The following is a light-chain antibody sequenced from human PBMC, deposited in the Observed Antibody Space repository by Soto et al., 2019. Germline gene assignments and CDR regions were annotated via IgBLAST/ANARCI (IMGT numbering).Light chain of an antibody. CDR3: SSYTTGSTSVV. V-gene: IGLV2-14*01. Sequence: QSALTQPASLSGSPGQSITISCTGTSSDIGAYDYVSWFQQHPGKAPKLMISEVNNRPSGVSNRFSGSKSGNTASLTISGLQAEDEADYYCSSYTTGSTSVVFGGGTKLTVL. J-gene: IGLJ2*01. CDR1: SSDIGAYDY. CDR2: EVN.